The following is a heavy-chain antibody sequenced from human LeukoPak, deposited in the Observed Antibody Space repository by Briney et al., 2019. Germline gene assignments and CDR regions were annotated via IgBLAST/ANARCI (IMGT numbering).Heavy chain of an antibody. CDR1: GYTSTSNW. J-gene: IGHJ4*02. Sequence: GESLKISCKGSGYTSTSNWIAWVRQTPGKGLEWMGIIFPGGSDTRYSPSFQGQVTISADKSISTAFLQWRSLKASDTAMYYCARVNSYMNFRDFDYWGQGTLVTVSS. CDR2: IFPGGSDT. V-gene: IGHV5-51*01. CDR3: ARVNSYMNFRDFDY. D-gene: IGHD1-7*01.